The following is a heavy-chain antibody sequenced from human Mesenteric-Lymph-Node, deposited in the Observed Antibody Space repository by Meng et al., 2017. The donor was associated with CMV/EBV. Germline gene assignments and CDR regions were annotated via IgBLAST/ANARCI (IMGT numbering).Heavy chain of an antibody. J-gene: IGHJ4*02. V-gene: IGHV3-21*01. D-gene: IGHD6-13*01. CDR2: ISNSSSYI. CDR3: ARARYIAAAPDY. Sequence: GESLKISCAASGFTFSSYSMNWVRQAPGKGLEWVSSISNSSSYIYYADSVKGRFTISRDNAKNSLYLQMNSLRAEDTAVYYCARARYIAAAPDYWGQGTLVTVSS. CDR1: GFTFSSYS.